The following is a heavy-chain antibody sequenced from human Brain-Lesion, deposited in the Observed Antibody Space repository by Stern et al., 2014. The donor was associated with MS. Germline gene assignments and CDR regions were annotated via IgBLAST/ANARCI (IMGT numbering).Heavy chain of an antibody. CDR3: VKRGITEVRGVRLGDY. J-gene: IGHJ4*02. CDR1: GFTFSSYG. CDR2: ISYDRSDT. D-gene: IGHD3-10*01. Sequence: QMQLVQSGGGVVQPGRSLRLTCTVSGFTFSSYGMHWVRQAPGKGLEWVSVISYDRSDTYYAESVKGRFTISRDNSKNTLYLEMRSLRPEDTAVYYCVKRGITEVRGVRLGDYWGPGTLVIVSS. V-gene: IGHV3-30*18.